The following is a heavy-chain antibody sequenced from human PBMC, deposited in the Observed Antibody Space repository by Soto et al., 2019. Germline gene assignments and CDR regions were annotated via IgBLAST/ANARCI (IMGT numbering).Heavy chain of an antibody. CDR1: CCSPGGGGYY. J-gene: IGHJ6*02. CDR3: AREYSSSFYYGMDV. D-gene: IGHD6-6*01. V-gene: IGHV4-31*03. CDR2: IYYSGST. Sequence: SSETLFPTCRFSCCSPGGGGYYWGWVRPHPGKGLEWIGYIYYSGSTYYNPSLKSRVTISVDTSKNQFSLKPSSVTAADTAVYYCAREYSSSFYYGMDVWGQGTTVTVS.